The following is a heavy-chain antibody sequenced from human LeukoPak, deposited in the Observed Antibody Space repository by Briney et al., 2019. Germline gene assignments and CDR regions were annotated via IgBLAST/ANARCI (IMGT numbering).Heavy chain of an antibody. CDR3: ARHGGSYFYY. CDR2: IYYSGTT. V-gene: IGHV4-59*08. Sequence: SETLSLTCTVPGGSISSYYWSWIRQAQGKGLGWIGYIYYSGTTTYNPPLMGRVSISVETSKNQFSLRLSSVAAADTAVYYCARHGGSYFYYWGQGTLVTVSS. CDR1: GGSISSYY. J-gene: IGHJ4*02. D-gene: IGHD1-26*01.